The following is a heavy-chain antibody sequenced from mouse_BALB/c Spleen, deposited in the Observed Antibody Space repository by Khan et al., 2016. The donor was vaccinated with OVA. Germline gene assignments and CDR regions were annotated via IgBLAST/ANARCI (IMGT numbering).Heavy chain of an antibody. Sequence: VELVESGPGLVKPSQSLSLTCTVTGYSITSNYAWSWIRQFPGNKLEWMGYISYSGSTTYNPSLKSRISLTRDTSKNQFFLPLKSVTTEDTATYYCARGNYYGYYFDYGGQGTSLTVAS. CDR1: GYSITSNYA. D-gene: IGHD1-1*01. V-gene: IGHV3-2*02. CDR2: ISYSGST. J-gene: IGHJ2*02. CDR3: ARGNYYGYYFDY.